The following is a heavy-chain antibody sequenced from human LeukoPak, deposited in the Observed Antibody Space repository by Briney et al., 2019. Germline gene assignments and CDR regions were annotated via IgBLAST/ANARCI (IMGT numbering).Heavy chain of an antibody. CDR1: GGSISSTNYY. Sequence: SETLSLTCTVSGGSISSTNYYWGWIRQPPGKGLEWIGNVYYTGSTYYNTSLKSRVTISVDTSKNQFSLELSSVIAADTAVYYCFLPGPYFSNYDVDVWGQGTTVTVSS. CDR3: FLPGPYFSNYDVDV. J-gene: IGHJ6*02. V-gene: IGHV4-39*01. CDR2: VYYTGST. D-gene: IGHD2/OR15-2a*01.